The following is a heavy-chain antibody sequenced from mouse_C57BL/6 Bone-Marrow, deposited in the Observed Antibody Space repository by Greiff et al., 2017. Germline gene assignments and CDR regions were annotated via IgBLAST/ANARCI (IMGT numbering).Heavy chain of an antibody. CDR2: IYPRSGNT. V-gene: IGHV1-81*01. D-gene: IGHD2-4*01. J-gene: IGHJ2*01. CDR3: AREVYYDYEDYFDY. Sequence: QVQLKQSGAELARPGASVKLSCKASGYTFTSYGISWVKQRTGQGLEWIGEIYPRSGNTYYNEKFKGKATLTADKSSSTAYMELRSLTSEDSAVYFCAREVYYDYEDYFDYWGQGTTLTVSS. CDR1: GYTFTSYG.